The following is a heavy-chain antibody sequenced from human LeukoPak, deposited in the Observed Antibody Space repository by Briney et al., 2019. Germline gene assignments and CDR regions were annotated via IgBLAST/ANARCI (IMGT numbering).Heavy chain of an antibody. CDR3: ARDASSSSGGDDYYHYYYMDV. CDR2: INPNSGGT. V-gene: IGHV1-2*02. D-gene: IGHD6-6*01. Sequence: ASVKVSCKASGYTFTGYYMHWVRQAPGQGLEWMGVINPNSGGTNYAQKFQGRVTMTRDTSISTAYMELSRLRSDDTAVYHCARDASSSSGGDDYYHYYYMDVWGKGTTVTVSS. CDR1: GYTFTGYY. J-gene: IGHJ6*03.